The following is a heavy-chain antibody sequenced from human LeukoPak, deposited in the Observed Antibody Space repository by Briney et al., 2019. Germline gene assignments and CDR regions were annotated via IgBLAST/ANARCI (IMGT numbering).Heavy chain of an antibody. CDR2: ISSSSSYI. CDR1: GFTFSNYW. Sequence: PGGSLRLSCAASGFTFSNYWMSWVRQAPGKGLEWVSSISSSSSYIYYADSVKGRFTISRDNAKNSLYLQMNSLRAEDTAVYYCASSYYYDSSRYSSYWGQGTLVTVSS. J-gene: IGHJ4*02. CDR3: ASSYYYDSSRYSSY. V-gene: IGHV3-21*01. D-gene: IGHD3-22*01.